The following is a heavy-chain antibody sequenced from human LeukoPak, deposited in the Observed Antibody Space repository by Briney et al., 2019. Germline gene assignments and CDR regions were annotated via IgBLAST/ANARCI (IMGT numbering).Heavy chain of an antibody. CDR1: GFTFSSYA. V-gene: IGHV3-23*01. D-gene: IGHD3-3*01. Sequence: PGGSLRLSCAASGFTFSSYAMSWVRQAPGKGLEWVSAISGSGGSTYYADSVKGRFTISRDNSKNTLYLQMNSLRAEDTAVYYCAKDSDIFGAKDYYYGMDVWGQGTTVTVSS. J-gene: IGHJ6*02. CDR3: AKDSDIFGAKDYYYGMDV. CDR2: ISGSGGST.